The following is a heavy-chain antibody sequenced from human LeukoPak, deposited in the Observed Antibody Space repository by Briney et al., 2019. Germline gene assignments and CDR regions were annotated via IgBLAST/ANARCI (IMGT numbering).Heavy chain of an antibody. CDR1: GFTFSSYG. CDR3: AKVQHFGVDWFDP. Sequence: GGSLRLSCAASGFTFSSYGMHWVPQAPGKGLEWVAFIRYDGSNKYYADSVKGRFTISRDNSKNTLYLQMNSLRAEDTAVYYCAKVQHFGVDWFDPWGQGTLVTVSS. D-gene: IGHD3-3*01. V-gene: IGHV3-30*02. J-gene: IGHJ5*02. CDR2: IRYDGSNK.